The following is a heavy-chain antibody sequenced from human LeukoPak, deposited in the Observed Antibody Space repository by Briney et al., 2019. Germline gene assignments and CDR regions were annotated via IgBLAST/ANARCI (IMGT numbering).Heavy chain of an antibody. V-gene: IGHV1-8*01. D-gene: IGHD3-10*01. CDR2: MNPNSGNT. J-gene: IGHJ3*02. Sequence: ASVKVSYKASGYTFTSYDINWVRQATGQGLEWMGWMNPNSGNTVYAQKFQGRVTMTRNTSISTAYMELSSLRSEDTAVYYCARGLSYGRGAFDIWGQGTMVTVSS. CDR3: ARGLSYGRGAFDI. CDR1: GYTFTSYD.